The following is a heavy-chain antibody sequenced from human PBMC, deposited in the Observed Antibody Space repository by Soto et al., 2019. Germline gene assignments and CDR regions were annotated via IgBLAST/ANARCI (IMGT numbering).Heavy chain of an antibody. D-gene: IGHD1-1*01. V-gene: IGHV5-51*01. CDR2: IYPSDSDT. Sequence: PGESLKISCKGSGYNFAGYWIAWVRQMPGKGLELMGIIYPSDSDTRYRPSFQGQVTISADKSISSAYLQWSSLRASETAMYYCARAGVSTRTFDYWGQGTPVTVSS. CDR1: GYNFAGYW. J-gene: IGHJ4*02. CDR3: ARAGVSTRTFDY.